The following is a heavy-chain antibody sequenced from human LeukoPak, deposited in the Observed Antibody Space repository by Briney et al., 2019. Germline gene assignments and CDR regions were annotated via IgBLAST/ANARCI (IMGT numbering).Heavy chain of an antibody. CDR2: IYHSGST. J-gene: IGHJ4*02. CDR1: GGSISSGGYS. D-gene: IGHD2-21*02. Sequence: PSQTLSLTCAVSGGSISSGGYSWSWIRQPPGKGLEWIGYIYHSGSTYYNPSLKSRVTISVDRSKNQFSLKLSSVTAADTAVYYCAKNLEGDPVPDYWGQGTLVTVSS. V-gene: IGHV4-30-2*01. CDR3: AKNLEGDPVPDY.